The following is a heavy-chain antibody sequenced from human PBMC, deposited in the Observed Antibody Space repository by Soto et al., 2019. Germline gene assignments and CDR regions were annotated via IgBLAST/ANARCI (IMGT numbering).Heavy chain of an antibody. V-gene: IGHV1-3*01. CDR1: GYSFTTYS. CDR2: INAGNGNT. J-gene: IGHJ4*02. D-gene: IGHD6-19*01. Sequence: AKASCKASGYSFTTYSMHWVRQAPGQRLEWMGWINAGNGNTKYSQKFQGRFTISRDNAQNSLYLQMNSLRVDDTAVYYCARVTKYSSGIDYWGQGTLGSGSS. CDR3: ARVTKYSSGIDY.